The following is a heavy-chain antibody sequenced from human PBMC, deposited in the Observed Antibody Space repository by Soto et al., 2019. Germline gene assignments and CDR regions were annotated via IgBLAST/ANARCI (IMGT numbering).Heavy chain of an antibody. D-gene: IGHD3-22*01. V-gene: IGHV4-59*01. CDR1: GGSISSYY. Sequence: SETLSLTCTVSGGSISSYYWSWIRQPPGKGLEWIGYIYYSGSTNYNPSLKSRVTISVDTSKNQFSLKLSSVTAADTAVYYCAAYYYDSSGYYYFDYWGQGTLVTVSS. CDR3: AAYYYDSSGYYYFDY. CDR2: IYYSGST. J-gene: IGHJ4*02.